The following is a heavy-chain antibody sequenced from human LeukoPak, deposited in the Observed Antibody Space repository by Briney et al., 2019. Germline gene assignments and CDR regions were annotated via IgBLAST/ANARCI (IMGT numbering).Heavy chain of an antibody. CDR2: IYYSGST. CDR1: GGSISSYF. J-gene: IGHJ4*02. Sequence: SETLSLTCTVSGGSISSYFWSWIRQPPGKGLEWIGYIYYSGSTNYNYNPSLKSRVTLSVDTSKNHFSLRLSSVAAADTAVYYCARSYYYGSGSYSGFAYWGRGTLVTVSS. CDR3: ARSYYYGSGSYSGFAY. D-gene: IGHD3-10*01. V-gene: IGHV4-59*01.